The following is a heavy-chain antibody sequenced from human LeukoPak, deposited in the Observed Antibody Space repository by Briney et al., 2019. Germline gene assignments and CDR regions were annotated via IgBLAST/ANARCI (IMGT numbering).Heavy chain of an antibody. V-gene: IGHV3-9*01. J-gene: IGHJ6*02. Sequence: GGSLRLSCAASGFNFDDYAMHWVRQAPGKGLEWVAGISWNSVSIVYVDSVKGRFTISRDNARNSLYLQMNSLRVEDTALYYCVKDGISTVLRYGETTPDLYGMDVWGQGTTVTVSS. CDR2: ISWNSVSI. CDR1: GFNFDDYA. D-gene: IGHD4-17*01. CDR3: VKDGISTVLRYGETTPDLYGMDV.